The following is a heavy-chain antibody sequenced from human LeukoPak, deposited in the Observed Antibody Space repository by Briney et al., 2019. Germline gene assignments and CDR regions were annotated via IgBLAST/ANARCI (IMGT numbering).Heavy chain of an antibody. Sequence: ASVKVSCKASGYTFTNYGMSWVRQAPGQGPEWMGWISAYSGHTNYAQKLQGRVTMTTDTSTSTAYTEMRSLRSDDTAVYYCARDNRSGSWSWFDAWGQGTLVSVS. CDR1: GYTFTNYG. V-gene: IGHV1-18*04. CDR3: ARDNRSGSWSWFDA. CDR2: ISAYSGHT. D-gene: IGHD6-13*01. J-gene: IGHJ5*02.